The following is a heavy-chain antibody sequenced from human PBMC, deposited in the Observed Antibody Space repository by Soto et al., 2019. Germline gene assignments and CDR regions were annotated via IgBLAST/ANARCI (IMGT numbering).Heavy chain of an antibody. Sequence: TLSLTCTVSGGSISSYYWSWIRHPPGKGLEWIGYIYYSGSTNYNPSLKSRVTISVDTSKNQFSLKLSSVTAADTAVYYCARANYDFWSGYLYGMDVWGQGTTVTVSS. CDR2: IYYSGST. D-gene: IGHD3-3*01. CDR1: GGSISSYY. J-gene: IGHJ6*02. CDR3: ARANYDFWSGYLYGMDV. V-gene: IGHV4-59*01.